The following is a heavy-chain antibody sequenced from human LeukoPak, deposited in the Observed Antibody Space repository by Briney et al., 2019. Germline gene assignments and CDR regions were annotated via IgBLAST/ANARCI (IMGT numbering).Heavy chain of an antibody. CDR1: GGSFSGYY. CDR2: IHHSGSA. Sequence: SSETLSLTCAVYGGSFSGYYWSWIRQPPGKGLEWIAEIHHSGSANYNPSLKSRVTISIDTSKNQFSLKLSSVTAADTAVYYCTRSDYGSGNYYWSLDYWGQGTLVTVSS. V-gene: IGHV4-34*01. J-gene: IGHJ4*02. CDR3: TRSDYGSGNYYWSLDY. D-gene: IGHD3-10*01.